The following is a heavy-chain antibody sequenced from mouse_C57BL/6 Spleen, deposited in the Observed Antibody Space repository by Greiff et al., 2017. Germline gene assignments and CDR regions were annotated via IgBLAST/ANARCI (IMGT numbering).Heavy chain of an antibody. CDR3: AKIYYDYDFDY. V-gene: IGHV1-64*01. CDR1: GYTFTSYW. Sequence: QVQLKQPGAELVKPGASVKLSCKASGYTFTSYWMHWVKQRPGQDLEWIGMIHPNSGSTNYNEKFKSKATLTVDKSSSTAYMQLSSLTSEDSAVYYCAKIYYDYDFDYWGQGTTLTVSS. D-gene: IGHD2-4*01. J-gene: IGHJ2*01. CDR2: IHPNSGST.